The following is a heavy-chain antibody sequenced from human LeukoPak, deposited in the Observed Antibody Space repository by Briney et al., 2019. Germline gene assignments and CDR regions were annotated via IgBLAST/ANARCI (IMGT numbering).Heavy chain of an antibody. CDR1: GFTFSSYS. V-gene: IGHV3-21*01. Sequence: GGSLRLSCAASGFTFSSYSMNWVRQAPGKGLEWVSSISSSSSYIYYADSVKGRFTISRDNAKNSLYLQMSSLRAEDTAVYYCARVRTRTFDIWGQGTMVTVSS. J-gene: IGHJ3*02. CDR2: ISSSSSYI. CDR3: ARVRTRTFDI. D-gene: IGHD3/OR15-3a*01.